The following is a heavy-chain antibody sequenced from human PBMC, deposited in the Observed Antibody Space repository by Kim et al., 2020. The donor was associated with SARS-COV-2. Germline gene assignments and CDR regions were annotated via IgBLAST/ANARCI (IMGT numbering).Heavy chain of an antibody. V-gene: IGHV1-69*04. CDR3: ARDGADGFWSGYTPDSGMDV. D-gene: IGHD3-3*01. Sequence: SVKVSCKASGGTFSSYAISWVRQAPGQGLEWMGRIIPILGIANYAQKFQGRVTITADKSTSTAYMELSSLRSEDTAVYYCARDGADGFWSGYTPDSGMDVWGQGTTVTVSS. CDR1: GGTFSSYA. J-gene: IGHJ6*02. CDR2: IIPILGIA.